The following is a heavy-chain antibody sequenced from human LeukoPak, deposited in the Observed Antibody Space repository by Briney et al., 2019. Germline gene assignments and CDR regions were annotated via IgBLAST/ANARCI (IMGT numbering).Heavy chain of an antibody. J-gene: IGHJ4*02. V-gene: IGHV4-59*01. CDR3: ARESVGYCSSTSCYNTFAHY. CDR1: GGSISSYY. CDR2: IYYSGST. D-gene: IGHD2-2*02. Sequence: SETLSLTCTVSGGSISSYYWSWIRQPPGKGLEWIGYIYYSGSTNYNPSLKSRVTISVDTSKNQFSLKLSSVTAADTAVYYCARESVGYCSSTSCYNTFAHYWGQGTLVTVSS.